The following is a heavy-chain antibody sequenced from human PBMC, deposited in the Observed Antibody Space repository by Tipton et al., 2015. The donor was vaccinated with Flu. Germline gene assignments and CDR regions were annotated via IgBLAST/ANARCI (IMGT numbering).Heavy chain of an antibody. J-gene: IGHJ4*02. Sequence: TLSLTCTVSGGSISSYYWSWIRQPLGKGLEWIGYIYYSGSTNYNPSLKSRVTISVDTSKNQFSLKLSSVTAADTAVYYCASSIAAAGSLDYWGQGTLVTVSS. CDR2: IYYSGST. D-gene: IGHD6-13*01. CDR1: GGSISSYY. CDR3: ASSIAAAGSLDY. V-gene: IGHV4-59*08.